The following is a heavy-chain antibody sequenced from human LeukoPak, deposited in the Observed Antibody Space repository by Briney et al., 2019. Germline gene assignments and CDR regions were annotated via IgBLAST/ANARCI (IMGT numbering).Heavy chain of an antibody. CDR2: IYPGDSNT. CDR1: GYNFSTYW. Sequence: GESLKISCKGSGYNFSTYWLGWVRQMPGKGLEWMGSIYPGDSNTRYSPSFQGPVSFSADKSNNTAYLQWSFLRASDSGVYFCARRARPDWFFDFWGRGTLVSVSS. V-gene: IGHV5-51*01. CDR3: ARRARPDWFFDF. D-gene: IGHD6-6*01. J-gene: IGHJ2*01.